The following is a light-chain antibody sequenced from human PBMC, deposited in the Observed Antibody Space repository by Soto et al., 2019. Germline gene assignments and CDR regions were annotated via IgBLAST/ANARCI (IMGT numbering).Light chain of an antibody. CDR2: GAS. Sequence: EIVMTQSPVTLSVSPGGRATLSCRASQSISDTLAWYQQKPGQAPRLLIYGASSRATGIPDRFSGSGSGTDFTLTISRLEPEDFAVYYCQQYGSFSITFGQGTRLEIK. V-gene: IGKV3-20*01. CDR3: QQYGSFSIT. J-gene: IGKJ5*01. CDR1: QSISDT.